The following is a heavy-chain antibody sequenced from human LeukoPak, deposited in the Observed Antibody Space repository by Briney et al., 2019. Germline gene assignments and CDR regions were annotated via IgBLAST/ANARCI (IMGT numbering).Heavy chain of an antibody. D-gene: IGHD3-16*01. CDR1: GYTFTSYY. CDR3: ASAGGGYATNFDY. CDR2: INPSGGST. V-gene: IGHV1-46*01. Sequence: ASVKVFCKASGYTFTSYYMHWVRQAPGQGLEWMGIINPSGGSTSYAQKFQGRVTMTRDMTTSTVYMELSSLRSEDTAVYYCASAGGGYATNFDYWGQGTLVTVSS. J-gene: IGHJ4*02.